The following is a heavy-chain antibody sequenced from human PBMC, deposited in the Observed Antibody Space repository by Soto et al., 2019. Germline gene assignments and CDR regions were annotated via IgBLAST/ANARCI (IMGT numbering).Heavy chain of an antibody. CDR3: AAGRYDYYDSSGYRYFDY. J-gene: IGHJ4*02. D-gene: IGHD3-22*01. Sequence: SVKVSCKASGFTFTSSAVQWVRQARGQRLEWIGWIVVGGGNTNYAQKFQERVTITRDMSTSTAYMELSSLRSEDTAVYYCAAGRYDYYDSSGYRYFDYWGQGTLVTVSS. CDR1: GFTFTSSA. CDR2: IVVGGGNT. V-gene: IGHV1-58*01.